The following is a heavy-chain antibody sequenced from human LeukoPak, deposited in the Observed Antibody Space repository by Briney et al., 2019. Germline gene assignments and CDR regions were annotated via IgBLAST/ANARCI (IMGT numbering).Heavy chain of an antibody. CDR1: GGSISSYY. CDR3: ARSHSVWTSFDY. J-gene: IGHJ4*02. D-gene: IGHD3/OR15-3a*01. CDR2: IYYSGST. V-gene: IGHV4-59*01. Sequence: SETLSLTCTVSGGSISSYYWSWIRQPPGKGLEWIGYIYYSGSTNYNPSLKSRVTISVDASKNQFSLKLSSVTAADTAVYYCARSHSVWTSFDYWGQGTLVTVSS.